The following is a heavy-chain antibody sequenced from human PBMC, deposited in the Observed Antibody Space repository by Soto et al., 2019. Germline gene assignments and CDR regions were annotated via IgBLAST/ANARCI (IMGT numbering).Heavy chain of an antibody. CDR3: ARTRRTETTFYYSSYTDV. CDR1: GGSFSGYY. V-gene: IGHV4-34*01. J-gene: IGHJ6*03. D-gene: IGHD4-17*01. Sequence: SETLSLTCAVYGGSFSGYYWSWIRQPPGKGLEWIGEINHSGRINYNPSLKSRVTISLDTSKNQFSLKLSSVTAADTAVYHCARTRRTETTFYYSSYTDVWAKGPRSPSP. CDR2: INHSGRI.